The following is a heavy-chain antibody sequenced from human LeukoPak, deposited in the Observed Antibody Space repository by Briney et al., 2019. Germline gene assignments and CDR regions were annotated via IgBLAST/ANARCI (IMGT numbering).Heavy chain of an antibody. J-gene: IGHJ4*02. V-gene: IGHV1-18*01. Sequence: GASMKVSCKASGNTFTSNGMSWVRQAPGQGLEWMGWISAYNGNTNYAQKLQGRVTMTTDTSTSTAYMELRSLRSDDTAVYYCARDPQFSYFDYWGQGTLVTVSS. CDR1: GNTFTSNG. CDR2: ISAYNGNT. CDR3: ARDPQFSYFDY.